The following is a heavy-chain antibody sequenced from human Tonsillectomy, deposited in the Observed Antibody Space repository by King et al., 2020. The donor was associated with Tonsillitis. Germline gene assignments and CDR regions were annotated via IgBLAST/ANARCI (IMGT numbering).Heavy chain of an antibody. V-gene: IGHV3-7*01. CDR2: IKQDGSEK. CDR1: GFTFSRYW. D-gene: IGHD1-26*01. CDR3: ARGGLLKDYFDY. J-gene: IGHJ4*02. Sequence: EVQLVESGGGLAQPGGSPRLSCAASGFTFSRYWMSWVRQAPGKGLEWVANIKQDGSEKYYVDSVKGRFTISRDNAVNSLYLQMNSLRAEDTAVYYCARGGLLKDYFDYWGQGTRVTVSS.